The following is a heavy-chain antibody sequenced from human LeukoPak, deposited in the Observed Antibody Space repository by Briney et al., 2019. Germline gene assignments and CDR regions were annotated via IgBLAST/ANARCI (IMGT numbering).Heavy chain of an antibody. D-gene: IGHD3-16*02. J-gene: IGHJ4*02. CDR3: ARDPSFTPPVFDY. Sequence: QAGGSLRLSCAASGFTFRSYWMHWVRQAPGKGLVWVSRINSDGSSTSYADSVKGRFTISRDNAKNTLYLQMNSLRAEDTAVYYCARDPSFTPPVFDYWGQGTLVTVSS. CDR1: GFTFRSYW. CDR2: INSDGSST. V-gene: IGHV3-74*01.